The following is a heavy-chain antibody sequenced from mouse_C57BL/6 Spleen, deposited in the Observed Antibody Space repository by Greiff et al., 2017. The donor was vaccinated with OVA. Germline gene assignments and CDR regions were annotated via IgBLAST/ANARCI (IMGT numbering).Heavy chain of an antibody. CDR1: GFTFSDYY. CDR3: AREAGTYWYFDV. V-gene: IGHV5-16*01. CDR2: INYDGSST. J-gene: IGHJ1*03. Sequence: EVKLVESEGGLVQPGSSMKLSCTASGFTFSDYYMAWVRQVPEKGLEWVANINYDGSSTYYLDSLKSRFIISRDNAKNILYLQMSSLKSEDTATYYCAREAGTYWYFDVWGTGTTVTVSS. D-gene: IGHD4-1*01.